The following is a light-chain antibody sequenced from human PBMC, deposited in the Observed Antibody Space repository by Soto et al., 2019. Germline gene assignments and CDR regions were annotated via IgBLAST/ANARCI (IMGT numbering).Light chain of an antibody. CDR1: QSVSSSY. Sequence: ETVLTQSPGTLSLSPGERATLSCRASQSVSSSYLAWYQQKPGQAPRLLIYDASSMATGTPDRFSGSGSGTDFTLTISRLEPEDFAVYYCQQYVRSPPSWTFGQGTKVEIK. V-gene: IGKV3-20*01. J-gene: IGKJ1*01. CDR3: QQYVRSPPSWT. CDR2: DAS.